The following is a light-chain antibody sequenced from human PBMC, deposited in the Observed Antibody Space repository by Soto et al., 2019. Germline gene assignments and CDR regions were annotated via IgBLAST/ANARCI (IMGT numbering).Light chain of an antibody. CDR3: SSYTSTATLV. Sequence: QSALTQPRSVSGSPGQSVTISCTGTNSDVGTYNYVSWYQQHPGKAPKLIIYDVTKRPSGVPDRFSGSKSGNTASLIISGLQAADEAEYYCSSYTSTATLVFGVGTKVTVL. V-gene: IGLV2-11*01. CDR2: DVT. CDR1: NSDVGTYNY. J-gene: IGLJ2*01.